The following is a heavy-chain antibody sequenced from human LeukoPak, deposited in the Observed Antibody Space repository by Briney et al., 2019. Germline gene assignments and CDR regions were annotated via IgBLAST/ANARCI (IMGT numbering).Heavy chain of an antibody. J-gene: IGHJ1*01. CDR2: INHSGST. CDR3: ARAAGYSSSWRGLQH. CDR1: GGSIISYY. V-gene: IGHV4-34*01. Sequence: QVQLQESGPGLVKPSETLSLTCTVSGGSIISYYWSWIRQPPGKGLEWIGEINHSGSTNYNPSLKSRVTISVDTSKNQFSLKLSSVTAADTAVYYCARAAGYSSSWRGLQHWGQGTLVTVSS. D-gene: IGHD6-13*01.